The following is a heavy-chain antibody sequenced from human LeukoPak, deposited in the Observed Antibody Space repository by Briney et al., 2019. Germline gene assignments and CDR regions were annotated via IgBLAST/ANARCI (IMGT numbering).Heavy chain of an antibody. CDR1: XYTFTGYY. J-gene: IGHJ5*02. CDR3: ARVEYYDFWSGYYHRFDP. V-gene: IGHV1-2*02. Sequence: VXVSCKXXXYTFTGYYMHWVRQAPGQGLEWMGWINPNSGGTNYAQKFQGRVTMTRDTSISTAYMELSRLRSDDTAVYYCARVEYYDFWSGYYHRFDPWGQGTLVTVSS. CDR2: INPNSGGT. D-gene: IGHD3-3*01.